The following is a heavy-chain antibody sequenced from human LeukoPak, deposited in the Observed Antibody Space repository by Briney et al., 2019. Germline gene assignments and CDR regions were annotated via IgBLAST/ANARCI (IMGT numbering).Heavy chain of an antibody. D-gene: IGHD3-3*01. Sequence: GSVTVSCMVSGNTLTELSMHWVRQAPGKGLEWMGGFYPEDGETIYAQKFQGRVTMTEDTSTDTAYMELSSLRSEDTAVYYCANLFDFLSGPPGWGQGTLVTVSS. CDR2: FYPEDGET. J-gene: IGHJ4*02. CDR3: ANLFDFLSGPPG. CDR1: GNTLTELS. V-gene: IGHV1-24*01.